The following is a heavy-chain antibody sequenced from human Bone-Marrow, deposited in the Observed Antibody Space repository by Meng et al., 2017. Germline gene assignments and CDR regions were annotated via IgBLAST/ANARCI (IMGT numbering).Heavy chain of an antibody. J-gene: IGHJ4*02. CDR1: GYTFSSYV. CDR2: LNTNAANT. Sequence: LVVHSTSVENQPGSSVRASSKSSGYTFSSYVKKWVQQAPGQRHEWMGWLNTNAANTTYAQGFTGRFVFSLDTSVSTSYLQISSLKAEDTAVYYCARYARGLPQDYWGQGTLVTVSS. V-gene: IGHV7-4-1*02. CDR3: ARYARGLPQDY. D-gene: IGHD3-16*01.